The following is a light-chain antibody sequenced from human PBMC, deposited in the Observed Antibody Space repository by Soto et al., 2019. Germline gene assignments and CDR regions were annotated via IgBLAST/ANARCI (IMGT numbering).Light chain of an antibody. J-gene: IGKJ5*01. CDR1: QSVGNY. CDR2: DAS. CDR3: QQRGEWPPGAT. Sequence: EIVLTQSPATLSLSPGERATLSCRASQSVGNYLAWYQQRPGQAPSLLIYDASNRATGIPARFSGSGSGADFTLTISSLEPEDCAVYYCQQRGEWPPGATFGQGTRLEIK. V-gene: IGKV3-11*01.